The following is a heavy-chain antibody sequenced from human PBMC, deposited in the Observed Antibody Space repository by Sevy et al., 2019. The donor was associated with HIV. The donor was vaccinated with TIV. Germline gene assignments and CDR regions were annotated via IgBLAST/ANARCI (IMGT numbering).Heavy chain of an antibody. CDR1: GFTFSSYW. D-gene: IGHD6-19*01. Sequence: GGSLRLSCAASGFTFSSYWMSWVRQAPGKGLEWVANIKQDGSEKYYVDSVKGRFTISRDNAKNSLYLQMNSLRAEETAVYYCARPPVSGGWFYYYYGMDVWGQGTTVTVSS. CDR3: ARPPVSGGWFYYYYGMDV. V-gene: IGHV3-7*01. J-gene: IGHJ6*02. CDR2: IKQDGSEK.